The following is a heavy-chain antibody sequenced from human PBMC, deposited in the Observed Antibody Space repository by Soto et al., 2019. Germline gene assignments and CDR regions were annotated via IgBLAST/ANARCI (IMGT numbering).Heavy chain of an antibody. Sequence: SETLSLTCTVSGGSISSYYWSWIRQPPGKGLEWIGYIYYSGSTNYNPSLKSRVTISVDTSKNQFSLKLTSVTAADTAVYYCARHNYGSGSTYFDYWGQGTLVTVSS. CDR1: GGSISSYY. CDR3: ARHNYGSGSTYFDY. D-gene: IGHD3-10*01. V-gene: IGHV4-59*08. J-gene: IGHJ4*02. CDR2: IYYSGST.